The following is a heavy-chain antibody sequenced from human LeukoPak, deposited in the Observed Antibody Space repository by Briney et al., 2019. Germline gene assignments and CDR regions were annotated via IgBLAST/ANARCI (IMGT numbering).Heavy chain of an antibody. CDR3: ARIWTGTIDY. CDR2: IKQDRSEK. V-gene: IGHV3-7*01. D-gene: IGHD1-1*01. CDR1: GFTFSNYW. J-gene: IGHJ4*02. Sequence: SGGSLRLSCAASGFTFSNYWMSWVRQAPGKGLEWVANIKQDRSEKYYVDSVKGRFTISRDNAKNSLYLQMNSLRAEDTAVYYCARIWTGTIDYWGQGTLVTVSS.